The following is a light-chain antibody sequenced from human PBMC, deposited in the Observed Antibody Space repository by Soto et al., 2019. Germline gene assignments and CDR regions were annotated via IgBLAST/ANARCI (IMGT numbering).Light chain of an antibody. CDR3: QQYGSSPQT. V-gene: IGKV3-20*01. Sequence: EILLTQSPGTLSLSPGERATLSCRASQSVASSCLAWYQQKPGQAPRLLIYGASSRATGIPDRFSGSGSGTDFTLTISRLEPEDFAVYYCQQYGSSPQTFGQGTKVDI. CDR2: GAS. CDR1: QSVASSC. J-gene: IGKJ1*01.